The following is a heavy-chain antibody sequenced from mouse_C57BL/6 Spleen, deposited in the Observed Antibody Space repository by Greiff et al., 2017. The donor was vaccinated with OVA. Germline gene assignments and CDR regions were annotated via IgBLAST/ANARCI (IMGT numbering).Heavy chain of an antibody. CDR1: GYTFTDYE. D-gene: IGHD1-1*02. Sequence: VQLQQSGAELMRPGASVTLSCKASGYTFTDYEMHWVKQTPVHGLEWIGAIAPETGGTAYNQKFKGKAILTADKSSSTADMELRSLTSEDSAVYYCVLFFAYWGQGTLVTVSA. J-gene: IGHJ3*01. CDR3: VLFFAY. V-gene: IGHV1-15*01. CDR2: IAPETGGT.